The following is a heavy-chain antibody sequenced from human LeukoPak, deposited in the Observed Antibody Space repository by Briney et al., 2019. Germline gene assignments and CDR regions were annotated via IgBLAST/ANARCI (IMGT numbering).Heavy chain of an antibody. CDR1: GFTFSSYW. J-gene: IGHJ6*02. V-gene: IGHV3-7*01. Sequence: GGSLRLSCAASGFTFSSYWMRCVRQAPGKGLEWGANIKHDGSEKYYVDSVKGRFTISRDNAKNSLYLQMNSLRAEDTAVYFCARESVVRGTTRGNYYYYGMDVWGRGTTVTVSS. D-gene: IGHD1-26*01. CDR3: ARESVVRGTTRGNYYYYGMDV. CDR2: IKHDGSEK.